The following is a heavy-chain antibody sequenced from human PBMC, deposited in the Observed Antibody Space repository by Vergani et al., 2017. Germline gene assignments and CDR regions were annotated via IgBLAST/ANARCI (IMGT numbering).Heavy chain of an antibody. J-gene: IGHJ3*02. CDR3: ASQIAAHDAFDI. V-gene: IGHV1-2*02. CDR2: INPNSGGT. D-gene: IGHD6-6*01. Sequence: QVQLVQSGAEVKKPGSSVKVSCKASGGTFSSYTISWVRQAPGQGLEWMGWINPNSGGTNYAQKFQGRVTMTRDTSISTAYMELSRLRSDDTAVYYCASQIAAHDAFDIWGQGTMVTVSS. CDR1: GGTFSSYT.